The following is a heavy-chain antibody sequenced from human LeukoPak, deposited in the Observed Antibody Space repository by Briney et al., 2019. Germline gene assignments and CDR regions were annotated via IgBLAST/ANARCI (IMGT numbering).Heavy chain of an antibody. CDR2: IYYSGST. J-gene: IGHJ4*02. CDR3: ARPRRGELYDY. D-gene: IGHD3-10*01. V-gene: IGHV4-59*05. CDR1: GGSISRYY. Sequence: SETLSLTCTVSGGSISRYYWTWIRQPPGKGLEWIGSIYYSGSTYYNPSLKSRVTISVDTSKNQFSLKLSSVTAADTAVYYCARPRRGELYDYWGQGTLVTVSS.